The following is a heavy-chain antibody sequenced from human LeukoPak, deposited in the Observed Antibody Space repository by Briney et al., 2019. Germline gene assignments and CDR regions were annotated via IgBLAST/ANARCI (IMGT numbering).Heavy chain of an antibody. J-gene: IGHJ4*02. Sequence: GGSLRLSCAASGFTFSSYWMTWVRQAPGKGLEWVANIREDGGDEYYVDSVKGRFTVSRDNAKNSLYLQMNSLRAEDTALYYCAKDISIVGATGPLDYWGQGTLVTVSS. CDR1: GFTFSSYW. D-gene: IGHD1-26*01. CDR3: AKDISIVGATGPLDY. V-gene: IGHV3-7*03. CDR2: IREDGGDE.